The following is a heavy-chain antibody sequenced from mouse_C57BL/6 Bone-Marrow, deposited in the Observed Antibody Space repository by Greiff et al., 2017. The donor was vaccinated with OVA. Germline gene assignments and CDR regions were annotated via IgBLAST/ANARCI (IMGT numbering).Heavy chain of an antibody. CDR1: GFTFSSYA. CDR3: TRSFRYAMDY. CDR2: ISSGGDYI. Sequence: EVQRVESGEGLVKPGGSLKLSCAASGFTFSSYAMSWVRQTPEKRLEWVAYISSGGDYIYSAYTVTGRFTISRDNARNTLYLQMISLKSDDTAMYDCTRSFRYAMDYWGQGTSVTVSS. V-gene: IGHV5-9-1*02. J-gene: IGHJ4*01.